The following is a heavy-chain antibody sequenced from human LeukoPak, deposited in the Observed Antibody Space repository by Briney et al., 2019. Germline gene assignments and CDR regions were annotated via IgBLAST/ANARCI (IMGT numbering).Heavy chain of an antibody. D-gene: IGHD6-13*01. Sequence: ETLSLTCTVSGGSISSYYWSWIRQPPGKGLEWVGRIKSKTDGGTTDYAAPVKGRFTISRDDSKNTLYLQMNSLKTEDTAVYYCTTEIRPYSSSWRGYWGQGTLVTVSS. J-gene: IGHJ4*02. CDR1: GGSISSYY. V-gene: IGHV3-15*01. CDR2: IKSKTDGGTT. CDR3: TTEIRPYSSSWRGY.